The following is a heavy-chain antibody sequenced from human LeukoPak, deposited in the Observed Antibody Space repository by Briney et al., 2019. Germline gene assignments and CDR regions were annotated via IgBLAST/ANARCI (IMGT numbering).Heavy chain of an antibody. CDR2: IYYSGST. V-gene: IGHV4-59*01. Sequence: SETLSLTCTVSGGSISGWYWSWIRQPPGKGLEWIGYIYYSGSTNYNPSLKSRVTISVDTSKNQFSLKLSSVTAADTAVYYCARDGRIRGYCSSSCHSVDAFDIWGQGTMVTVSS. D-gene: IGHD2-2*01. CDR1: GGSISGWY. CDR3: ARDGRIRGYCSSSCHSVDAFDI. J-gene: IGHJ3*02.